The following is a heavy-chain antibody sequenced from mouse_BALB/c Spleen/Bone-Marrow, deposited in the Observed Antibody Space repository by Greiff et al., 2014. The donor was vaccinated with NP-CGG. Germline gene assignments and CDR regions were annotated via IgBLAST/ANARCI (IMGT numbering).Heavy chain of an antibody. Sequence: QVQLKQSGAELVRPGTSVKVSCKASGYAFTDYLMEWLKQRPGQGLEWIGVINPGSGSTNYNEKFKDKATLTADKSSSTAYMQLGSLTSDDSAVYFCARYDGYFDYWGQGTILAVSS. J-gene: IGHJ2*01. V-gene: IGHV1-54*01. CDR1: GYAFTDYL. D-gene: IGHD2-3*01. CDR3: ARYDGYFDY. CDR2: INPGSGST.